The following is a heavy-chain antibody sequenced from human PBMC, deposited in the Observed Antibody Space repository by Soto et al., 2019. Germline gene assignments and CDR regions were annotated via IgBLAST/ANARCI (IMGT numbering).Heavy chain of an antibody. D-gene: IGHD3-9*01. J-gene: IGHJ6*04. CDR1: GFTFSSYV. CDR3: AKSPSYDILTGRSYYYSMDV. V-gene: IGHV3-23*01. Sequence: GGSLRLSCAASGFTFSSYVMSWVRQAPGKGLEWVSAISGRGGSTYYADSVKGRFTISRDNSKNTLYLQMNSLRAEDTAVYYCAKSPSYDILTGRSYYYSMDVWGKGTTVTVSS. CDR2: ISGRGGST.